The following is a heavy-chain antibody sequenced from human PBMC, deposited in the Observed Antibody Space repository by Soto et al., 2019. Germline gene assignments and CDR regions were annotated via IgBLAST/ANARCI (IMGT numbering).Heavy chain of an antibody. V-gene: IGHV3-9*01. Sequence: EVQLVESGGGLVQPGRSLRLSCAASGFTFDDYAMHWVRQAPGKGLEWVSGTSWNRGSIGYADSVKGRFTISRDNAKNSLYLQMNSLRAEDTALYYCAKDWWKCGSGWYIDYWGQGTLVTVSS. D-gene: IGHD6-19*01. CDR1: GFTFDDYA. J-gene: IGHJ4*02. CDR2: TSWNRGSI. CDR3: AKDWWKCGSGWYIDY.